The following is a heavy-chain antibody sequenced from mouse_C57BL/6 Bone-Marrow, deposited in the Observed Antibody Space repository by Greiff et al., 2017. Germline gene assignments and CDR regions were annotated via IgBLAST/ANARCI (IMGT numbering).Heavy chain of an antibody. CDR1: GYTFTDYY. Sequence: QVQLKQSGAELVRPGASVKLSCKASGYTFTDYYINWVKQRPGQGLEWIARIYPGSGNTNYNEKFKGKATLTAEKSSSTAYMQLSSLTSEDSAVYFCAREAYYYPYGYFYVWGTGTTVTVSS. J-gene: IGHJ1*03. CDR2: IYPGSGNT. CDR3: AREAYYYPYGYFYV. D-gene: IGHD1-1*01. V-gene: IGHV1-76*01.